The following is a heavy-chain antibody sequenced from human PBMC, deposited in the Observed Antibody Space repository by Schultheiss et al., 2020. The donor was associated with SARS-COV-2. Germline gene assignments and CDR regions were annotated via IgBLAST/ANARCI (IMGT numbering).Heavy chain of an antibody. Sequence: SVKVSCKASGGTFSSYAISWVRQAPGQGLEWMGGIIPIFGTANYAQKFQGRVTITADESTSTAYMELRSLRSDDTAVYYCARGPLRYFDPLGFDPWGQGTLVTVSS. CDR1: GGTFSSYA. D-gene: IGHD3-9*01. V-gene: IGHV1-69*13. CDR3: ARGPLRYFDPLGFDP. CDR2: IIPIFGTA. J-gene: IGHJ5*02.